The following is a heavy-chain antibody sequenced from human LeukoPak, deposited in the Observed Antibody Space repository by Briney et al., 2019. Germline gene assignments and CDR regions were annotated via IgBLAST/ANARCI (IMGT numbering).Heavy chain of an antibody. J-gene: IGHJ5*02. CDR1: GGTFSSYT. CDR2: INPSGGST. V-gene: IGHV1-69*16. CDR3: ARDQPELNWFDP. Sequence: GASVTVSCMPSGGTFSSYTIRGVRQAPGQEREGVGIINPSGGSTSYAQKSQGRVTITTDESTSTAYMELSSLRSEDTAVYYCARDQPELNWFDPWGQGTLVTVSS. D-gene: IGHD1-26*01.